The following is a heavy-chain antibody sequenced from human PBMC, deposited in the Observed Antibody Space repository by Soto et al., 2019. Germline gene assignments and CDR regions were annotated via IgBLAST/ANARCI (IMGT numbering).Heavy chain of an antibody. CDR3: ARGWDIDGNFHFDY. D-gene: IGHD1-26*01. CDR1: GYTLTTYG. J-gene: IGHJ4*02. V-gene: IGHV1-18*01. CDR2: IGAYNANT. Sequence: QVQLVQSGAEVKKPGASVKVSCKASGYTLTTYGITWVLQAPGQVLEWMGWIGAYNANTNYAQQLQGRLTMTTDTSTSTAYMELRSMRSDDTAVYYCARGWDIDGNFHFDYWGQGTLVTVSS.